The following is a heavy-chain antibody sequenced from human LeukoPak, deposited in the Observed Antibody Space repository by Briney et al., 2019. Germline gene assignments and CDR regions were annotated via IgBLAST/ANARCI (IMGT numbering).Heavy chain of an antibody. Sequence: ASVTVSCKASGGTFSSYAISWVRQAPGQGLEWMGRIIPILGIANYAQKLQGRVTITADKSTSTAYMELSSLRSEDTAVYYCARGRAGGDGTVVVPAAMGESFDPWGQGTLVTVSS. D-gene: IGHD2-2*01. CDR3: ARGRAGGDGTVVVPAAMGESFDP. CDR2: IIPILGIA. CDR1: GGTFSSYA. V-gene: IGHV1-69*04. J-gene: IGHJ5*02.